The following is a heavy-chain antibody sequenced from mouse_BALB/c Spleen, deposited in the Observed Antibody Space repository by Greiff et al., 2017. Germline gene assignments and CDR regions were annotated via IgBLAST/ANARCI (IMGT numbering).Heavy chain of an antibody. V-gene: IGHV3-2*02. CDR1: GYSITSDYA. CDR3: ARSHYYGSSSYAMDY. J-gene: IGHJ4*01. D-gene: IGHD1-1*01. CDR2: ISYSGST. Sequence: EVHLVESGPGLVKPSQSLSLTCTVTGYSITSDYAWNWIRQFPGNKLEWMGYISYSGSTSYNPSLKSRISITRDTSKNQFFLQLNSVTTEDTATYYCARSHYYGSSSYAMDYWGQGTSVTVSS.